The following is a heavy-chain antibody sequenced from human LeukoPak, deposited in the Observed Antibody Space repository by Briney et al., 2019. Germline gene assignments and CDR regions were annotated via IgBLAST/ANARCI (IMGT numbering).Heavy chain of an antibody. CDR2: VSGSGDRI. J-gene: IGHJ5*01. Sequence: GWSLRLSCVACGFTLSSYVMNWVRQAPAKGLEGVAVVSGSGDRIYYADSVKGRFTISRDNSKNTLFLQMNSLRAEDTAIYYCARGVTMVRGVISWFDSWGQGTLVTVSS. CDR1: GFTLSSYV. V-gene: IGHV3-23*01. CDR3: ARGVTMVRGVISWFDS. D-gene: IGHD3-10*01.